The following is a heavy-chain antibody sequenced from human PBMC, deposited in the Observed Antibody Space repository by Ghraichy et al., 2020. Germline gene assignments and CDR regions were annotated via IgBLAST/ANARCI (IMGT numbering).Heavy chain of an antibody. CDR2: SKREGSSA. D-gene: IGHD2-21*01. CDR3: ARDCLDSNCGGDNLFDL. CDR1: GFTLGTHW. Sequence: GGSLRLSCSASGFTLGTHWMHWVRQPPGKGPEWVSRSKREGSSADYADSVRGRFTMSRDNAKNTLSLQMNSLRVEDTAVYYCARDCLDSNCGGDNLFDLWGQGALVTVSS. V-gene: IGHV3-74*01. J-gene: IGHJ4*02.